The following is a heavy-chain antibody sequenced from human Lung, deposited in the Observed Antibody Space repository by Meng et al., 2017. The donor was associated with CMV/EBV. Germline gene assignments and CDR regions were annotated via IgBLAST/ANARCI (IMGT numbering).Heavy chain of an antibody. CDR3: AKPPGLVGYYYGMDV. D-gene: IGHD3-9*01. J-gene: IGHJ6*02. Sequence: SCAASGFTFSSYGMHWVRQAPGKGLEWVAFIRYDGSNKYYADSVKGRFTISRDNSKNTLYLQMNSLRAEDTAVYYCAKPPGLVGYYYGMDVWGQGXTVTVSS. V-gene: IGHV3-30*02. CDR1: GFTFSSYG. CDR2: IRYDGSNK.